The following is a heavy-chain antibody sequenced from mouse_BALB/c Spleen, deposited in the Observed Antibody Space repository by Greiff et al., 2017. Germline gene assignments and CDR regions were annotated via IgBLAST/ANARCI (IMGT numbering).Heavy chain of an antibody. D-gene: IGHD2-1*01. CDR2: IHYSGST. CDR3: ARSDGNEPDY. J-gene: IGHJ2*01. V-gene: IGHV3-1*02. CDR1: GFSITSCYI. Sequence: EVKLMESGPGLVKPSQSLSLTCTVTGFSITSCYIWHCIRQFPGNQLEWMGYIHYSGSTNYNPSLKSRISITRDTSKNQFFLQLNSVTTEDTATYYCARSDGNEPDYWGQGTTLTVSS.